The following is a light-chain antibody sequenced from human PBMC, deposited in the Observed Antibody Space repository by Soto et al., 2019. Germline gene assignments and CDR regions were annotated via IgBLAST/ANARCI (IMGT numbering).Light chain of an antibody. CDR3: QHYNSYSEA. Sequence: EIVMTQSPATLSVSPGDGAPLSCRASQSVDSNLAWYQQKPGQTPRLLIYGASTRPTGIPARFSGSGSGTEFTLTISSLQPDDFATYYCQHYNSYSEAFGQGTKVDIK. CDR1: QSVDSN. CDR2: GAS. V-gene: IGKV3D-15*01. J-gene: IGKJ1*01.